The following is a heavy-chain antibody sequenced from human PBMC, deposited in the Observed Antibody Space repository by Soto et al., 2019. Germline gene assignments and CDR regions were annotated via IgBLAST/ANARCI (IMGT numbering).Heavy chain of an antibody. Sequence: GGSLRLSCAASGFTFSSYAMSWVRQAPGKGLEWVSSISDNGGNTYYADSVKGRFTISRDNSKNTLYLQMNSLRAEDTAVYYCGKDLIAATYYFHYWGQGTLVTVSS. J-gene: IGHJ4*02. D-gene: IGHD2-15*01. V-gene: IGHV3-23*01. CDR2: ISDNGGNT. CDR1: GFTFSSYA. CDR3: GKDLIAATYYFHY.